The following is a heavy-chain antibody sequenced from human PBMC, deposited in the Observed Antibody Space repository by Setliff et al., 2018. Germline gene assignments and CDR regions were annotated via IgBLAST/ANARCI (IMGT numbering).Heavy chain of an antibody. V-gene: IGHV3-11*04. CDR1: GFTFSDYY. Sequence: GESLKISCAASGFTFSDYYMSWIRQAPGKGLEWVSYISNSGSTIYYADSVKGRFTISRDNAKNSLYLQMNSLRAEDTAVYYCARERGYYGSGSYNLDYWGQGTLVTVSS. J-gene: IGHJ4*02. CDR3: ARERGYYGSGSYNLDY. D-gene: IGHD3-10*01. CDR2: ISNSGSTI.